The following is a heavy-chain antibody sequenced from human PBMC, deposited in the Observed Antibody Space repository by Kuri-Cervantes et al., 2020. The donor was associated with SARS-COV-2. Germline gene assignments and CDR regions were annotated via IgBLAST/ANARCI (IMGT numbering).Heavy chain of an antibody. V-gene: IGHV4-34*01. Sequence: ESLKISCAVYGGSFSGYYWSWIRQPPGKGLEWIGEINHGGGTNYNPSLMSRVTISVDTSKNQFSLKLRSVTAADTAVYYCARGVRFLDPKYYYFYYYMDVWGKGTMVTVSS. D-gene: IGHD3-3*01. CDR1: GGSFSGYY. CDR2: INHGGGT. J-gene: IGHJ6*03. CDR3: ARGVRFLDPKYYYFYYYMDV.